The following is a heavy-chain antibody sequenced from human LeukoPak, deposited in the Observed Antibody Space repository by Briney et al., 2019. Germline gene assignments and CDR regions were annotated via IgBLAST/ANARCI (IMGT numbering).Heavy chain of an antibody. J-gene: IGHJ5*02. D-gene: IGHD1-26*01. CDR3: ARAVVGALNWFDP. Sequence: GGSLRLSCAASGSTFSSYAMHWVRQAPGKGLEWVAVISYDGSNKYYADSVKGRFTISRDNSKNTLYLQMNSLRAEDTAVYYCARAVVGALNWFDPWGQGTLVTVSS. V-gene: IGHV3-30-3*01. CDR1: GSTFSSYA. CDR2: ISYDGSNK.